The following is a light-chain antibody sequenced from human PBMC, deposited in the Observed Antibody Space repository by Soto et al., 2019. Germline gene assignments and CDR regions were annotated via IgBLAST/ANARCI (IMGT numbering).Light chain of an antibody. Sequence: IQMTQSPSSLSASVGDRVTITCRASQPISNSLAWYQQKPGKVHKVLIYAASTLQSGVPSRFSGSGSGTDFTLTISSLQPEDVETYYCQKYYSAPFTFGPGTKLDIK. CDR2: AAS. J-gene: IGKJ3*01. V-gene: IGKV1-27*01. CDR3: QKYYSAPFT. CDR1: QPISNS.